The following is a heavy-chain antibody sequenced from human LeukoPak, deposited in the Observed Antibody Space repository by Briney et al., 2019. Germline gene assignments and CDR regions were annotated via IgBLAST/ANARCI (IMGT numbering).Heavy chain of an antibody. D-gene: IGHD6-19*01. Sequence: GGSLRLSCAAFGFTFSSYAMYWVRQAPGKGLEWVSGIFGSGGSTHYADSVKGRFTISRDNSKNTVYLQTNSLRAEDTAVYYCAKTTTGYSSGRYPGWPVDYWGQGTLVTVSS. J-gene: IGHJ4*02. V-gene: IGHV3-23*01. CDR3: AKTTTGYSSGRYPGWPVDY. CDR2: IFGSGGST. CDR1: GFTFSSYA.